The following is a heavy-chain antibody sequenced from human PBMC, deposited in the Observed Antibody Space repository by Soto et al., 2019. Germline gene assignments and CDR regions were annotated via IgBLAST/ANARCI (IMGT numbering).Heavy chain of an antibody. V-gene: IGHV3-30-3*01. D-gene: IGHD3-22*01. J-gene: IGHJ3*02. CDR2: ISYDGSNK. CDR3: ARGLGYNYYDSSGPDAFDI. Sequence: GGSLRFSCAASGFTFSSYAMHWVRQAPGKGLEWVAVISYDGSNKYYADSVKGRFTISRDNSKNTLYLQMNSLRAEDTAVYYCARGLGYNYYDSSGPDAFDIWGQGTMATVSS. CDR1: GFTFSSYA.